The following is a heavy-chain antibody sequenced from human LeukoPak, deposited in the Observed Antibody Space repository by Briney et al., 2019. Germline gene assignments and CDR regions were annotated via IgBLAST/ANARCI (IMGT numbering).Heavy chain of an antibody. CDR3: ARQTYGNYFDY. Sequence: PSETLSLTCTVSGGSISSSSYYWGWIRQPPGKGLEWIGSIYYSGSIYYNPSLKSRVTISVDTSKNQFSLKLSSVTAADTAVYYCARQTYGNYFDYWGQGTLVTVSS. V-gene: IGHV4-39*01. J-gene: IGHJ4*02. CDR1: GGSISSSSYY. D-gene: IGHD4-17*01. CDR2: IYYSGSI.